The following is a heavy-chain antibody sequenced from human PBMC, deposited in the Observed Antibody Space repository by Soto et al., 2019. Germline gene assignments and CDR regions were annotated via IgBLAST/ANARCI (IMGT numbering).Heavy chain of an antibody. CDR2: INPNSGGT. V-gene: IGHV1-2*04. CDR1: GYTFTGYY. CDR3: ARDYAVAGPAGGYYYYGMDV. J-gene: IGHJ6*02. D-gene: IGHD6-19*01. Sequence: QVQLVQSGAEVKKPGASVKVSCKASGYTFTGYYMHWVRQAPGQGLEWMGWINPNSGGTNYAQKFQGWVTMTRDTSISTAYMELSRLRSDDTAVYYCARDYAVAGPAGGYYYYGMDVWGQGTTVTVSS.